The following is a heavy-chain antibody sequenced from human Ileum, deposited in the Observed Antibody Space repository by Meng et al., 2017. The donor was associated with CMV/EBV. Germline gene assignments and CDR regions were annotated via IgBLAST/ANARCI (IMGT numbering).Heavy chain of an antibody. Sequence: GESLKISCAASGFTFSSYWMHWVRQAPGKGLVWVSRINSDGSSTNNADSVKGRFTISRDNSKNTLYLQMNSLRAEDTSVYYCARTGEWQDRRSYGPVDYWGQGTLVTVSS. CDR1: GFTFSSYW. CDR2: INSDGSST. CDR3: ARTGEWQDRRSYGPVDY. D-gene: IGHD3-10*01. J-gene: IGHJ4*02. V-gene: IGHV3-74*01.